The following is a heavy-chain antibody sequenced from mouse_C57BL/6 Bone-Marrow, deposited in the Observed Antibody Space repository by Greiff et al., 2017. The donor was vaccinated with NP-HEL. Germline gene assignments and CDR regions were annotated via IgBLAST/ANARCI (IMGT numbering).Heavy chain of an antibody. CDR1: GFSLTSYG. J-gene: IGHJ1*03. CDR3: AKRGIYYGNYGWYFDV. D-gene: IGHD2-1*01. CDR2: IWSGGST. V-gene: IGHV2-4*01. Sequence: VQVVESGPGLVQPSQSLSITCTVSGFSLTSYGVHWVRQPPGKGLEWLGVIWSGGSTDYNAAFISRLSISKDNSKSQVFFKMNSLQADDTAIYYCAKRGIYYGNYGWYFDVWGTGTTVTVSS.